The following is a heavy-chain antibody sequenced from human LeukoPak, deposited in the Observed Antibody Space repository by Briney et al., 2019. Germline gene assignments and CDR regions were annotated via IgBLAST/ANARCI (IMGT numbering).Heavy chain of an antibody. V-gene: IGHV3-7*01. CDR1: GFTFSSYW. CDR2: IKQDGSEK. Sequence: GGSLRLSRAASGFTFSSYWVTWVRQAPGKGLEWVANIKQDGSEKYNVDSVKGRFTISRDNAKRSLYLQMNSLRAEDTAVYYCARGAFPMDVWGKGTTVTVSS. J-gene: IGHJ6*03. CDR3: ARGAFPMDV. D-gene: IGHD2/OR15-2a*01.